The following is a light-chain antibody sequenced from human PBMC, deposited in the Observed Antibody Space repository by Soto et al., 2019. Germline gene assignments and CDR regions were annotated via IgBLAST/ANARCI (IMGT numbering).Light chain of an antibody. J-gene: IGKJ5*01. Sequence: EIVLTQSPGALSLSPVERCTRSCRASQSVSSRLAWYQQKPGQAPRLLISGASSRATGIPDRFSGSGSATDFTLTISRLEPEDFALYYCQQYGSSPITFGQGTRLEIK. CDR2: GAS. V-gene: IGKV3-20*01. CDR1: QSVSSR. CDR3: QQYGSSPIT.